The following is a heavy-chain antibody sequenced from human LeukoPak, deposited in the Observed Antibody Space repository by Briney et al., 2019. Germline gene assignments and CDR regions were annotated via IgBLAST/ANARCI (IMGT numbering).Heavy chain of an antibody. D-gene: IGHD3-3*01. J-gene: IGHJ5*02. CDR2: MNPNRGNT. V-gene: IGHV1-8*02. CDR1: GGTFSSYA. Sequence: ASVKVSCKASGGTFSSYAISWVRQATGQGLEWMGWMNPNRGNTGYAQKFQGRVTMTRNTSISTAYMELSSLRSEDTAVYYCARVLRFLREGAVDPWGQGTLVTVSS. CDR3: ARVLRFLREGAVDP.